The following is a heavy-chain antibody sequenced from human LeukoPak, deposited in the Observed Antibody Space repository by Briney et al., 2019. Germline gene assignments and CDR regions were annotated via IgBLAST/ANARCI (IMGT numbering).Heavy chain of an antibody. D-gene: IGHD5-18*01. CDR3: ARQSVDTAMDN. V-gene: IGHV4-59*08. Sequence: SETLSLTCTVSGGSISSYYWSWIRQPPGKGLEWIGYIYYSGSTNYNPSLKSRVTISVDTSRNQFSLKLSSVTAADTAVYYCARQSVDTAMDNWGQGTLVTVSS. J-gene: IGHJ4*02. CDR1: GGSISSYY. CDR2: IYYSGST.